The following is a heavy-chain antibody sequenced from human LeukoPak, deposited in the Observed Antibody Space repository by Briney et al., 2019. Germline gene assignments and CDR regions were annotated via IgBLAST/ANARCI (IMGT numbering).Heavy chain of an antibody. Sequence: SETLSLTCAVSGDSMSSAYWSWLRQPPGKGLEWIGYIYHTGSTDYNPSLKSRVSISVDTSKKQFSLKLSSVTAADTAVYYCARHPIWFGELLPTFDYWGQGTLVTVSS. CDR2: IYHTGST. CDR3: ARHPIWFGELLPTFDY. CDR1: GDSMSSAY. J-gene: IGHJ4*02. V-gene: IGHV4-59*08. D-gene: IGHD3-10*01.